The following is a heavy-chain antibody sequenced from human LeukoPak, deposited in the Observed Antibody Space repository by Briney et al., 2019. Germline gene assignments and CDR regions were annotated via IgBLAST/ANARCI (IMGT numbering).Heavy chain of an antibody. D-gene: IGHD2-15*01. V-gene: IGHV1-69*05. CDR1: GGTFSSYA. CDR3: ASDRWYCSGGSCYSGDWFDP. CDR2: IIPIFGTA. J-gene: IGHJ5*02. Sequence: ASVKVSCKASGGTFSSYAISWVRQAPGQGLEWMGGIIPIFGTANYAQKFQGRVTITTDESTSTAYMKLSSLRSEDTAVYYCASDRWYCSGGSCYSGDWFDPWGQGTLVTVSS.